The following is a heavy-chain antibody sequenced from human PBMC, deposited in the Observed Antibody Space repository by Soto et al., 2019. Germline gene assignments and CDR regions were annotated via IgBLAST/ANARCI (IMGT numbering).Heavy chain of an antibody. Sequence: QVQLVQSGAEVKKPGSSVKVSCKASGGTFSSYAISWVRQAPGQGLEWMGGIIPIFGTANYAQKFQGRVTITADESTSTAYMELSRLISEDTAVYYCASSVAKYYYYGMDVWGQGPTVTVSS. CDR2: IIPIFGTA. J-gene: IGHJ6*02. CDR3: ASSVAKYYYYGMDV. CDR1: GGTFSSYA. D-gene: IGHD6-19*01. V-gene: IGHV1-69*12.